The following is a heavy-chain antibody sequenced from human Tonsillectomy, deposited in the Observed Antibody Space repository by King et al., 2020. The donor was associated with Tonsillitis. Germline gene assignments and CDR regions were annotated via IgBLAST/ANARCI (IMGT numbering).Heavy chain of an antibody. V-gene: IGHV1-18*01. D-gene: IGHD1-26*01. J-gene: IGHJ4*02. CDR3: ASDRVVGAIPVGRMDY. CDR1: GYTFTSYG. CDR2: ISAYNGNT. Sequence: VQLVESGAEVKKPGASVKVSCKASGYTFTSYGISWVRQAPGQGLEWMGWISAYNGNTNYAQKLQGRVTMTTDTSTSTAYMELRSLRSDDTAVYYCASDRVVGAIPVGRMDYWGQGTLVTVSS.